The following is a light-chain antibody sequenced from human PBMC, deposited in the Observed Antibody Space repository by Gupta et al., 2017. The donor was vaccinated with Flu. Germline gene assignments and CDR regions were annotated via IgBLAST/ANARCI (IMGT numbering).Light chain of an antibody. CDR3: TSWHDRRSGSV. V-gene: IGLV1-47*01. CDR1: SSNIGRDY. Sequence: GSSSNIGRDYVSWYQQVPGTAPKLLIYRNDQRPSGVPARFSGSKSGTSASLSISGLRSEDEADYYCTSWHDRRSGSVFGTWTKVTVL. CDR2: RND. J-gene: IGLJ1*01.